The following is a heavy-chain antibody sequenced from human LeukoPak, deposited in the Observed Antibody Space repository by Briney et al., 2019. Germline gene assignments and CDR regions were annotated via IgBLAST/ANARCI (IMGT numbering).Heavy chain of an antibody. CDR2: IHYSGSS. D-gene: IGHD2-15*01. J-gene: IGHJ4*02. CDR3: VLAPNSNWFDF. CDR1: GDSISSFY. V-gene: IGHV4-59*08. Sequence: SETLSLTCSVSGDSISSFYSTWIRQSPGRGLEWIGNIHYSGSSIYNPSLRSRVTMSIDTSKKQFFLKLRSVTAADTAVYYCVLAPNSNWFDFWGQGTLVTVSS.